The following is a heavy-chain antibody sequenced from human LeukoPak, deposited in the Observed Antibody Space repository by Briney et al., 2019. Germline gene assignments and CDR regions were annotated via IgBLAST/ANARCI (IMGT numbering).Heavy chain of an antibody. CDR2: IYPGDSDT. Sequence: GESLKISCKGSGYSFTNYWSGWVRKMHEKGLEWMGIIYPGDSDTRYSPSFQGQVTISADKSISTAYLQWSSLKASDTAMYYCARRRMLDGHHFDYWGQGTLVTVSS. CDR1: GYSFTNYW. J-gene: IGHJ4*02. CDR3: ARRRMLDGHHFDY. V-gene: IGHV5-51*01. D-gene: IGHD2-8*01.